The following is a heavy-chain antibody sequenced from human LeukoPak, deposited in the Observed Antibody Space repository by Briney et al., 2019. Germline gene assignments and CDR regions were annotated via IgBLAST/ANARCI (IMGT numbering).Heavy chain of an antibody. V-gene: IGHV1-2*02. J-gene: IGHJ2*01. Sequence: ASVKVSCKASGYTFTGFYIHWVRHAPGQGLEWMGWINPNSGGTNYAQKFQDRVTMTRDTSISTAYMEWSRLRSDGTAIYYCARPLTTSGWYFDLWGRGTLVTVSS. CDR3: ARPLTTSGWYFDL. CDR2: INPNSGGT. CDR1: GYTFTGFY. D-gene: IGHD1-14*01.